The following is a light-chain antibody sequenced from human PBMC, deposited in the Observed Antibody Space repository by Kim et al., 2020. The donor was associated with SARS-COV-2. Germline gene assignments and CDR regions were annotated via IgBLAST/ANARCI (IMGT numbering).Light chain of an antibody. J-gene: IGLJ3*02. CDR1: KLGNKY. V-gene: IGLV3-1*01. CDR2: QDN. Sequence: VSPGQTTSITCSGDKLGNKYACWYQQKPGQAPVLVIYQDNKRPSGIPERFSGSNSGNTATLTISGTQAMDEADYYCQAWDSSPAVFGGGTQLTVL. CDR3: QAWDSSPAV.